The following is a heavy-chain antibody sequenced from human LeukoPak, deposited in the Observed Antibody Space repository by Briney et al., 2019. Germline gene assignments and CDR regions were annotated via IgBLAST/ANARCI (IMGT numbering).Heavy chain of an antibody. CDR2: IIPIFGTA. D-gene: IGHD3-9*01. J-gene: IGHJ4*02. Sequence: SVKVSCKASGGTFSSYAISWVRQAPGQGLKWMGGIIPIFGTANYAQKFQGRVTITADESTSTAYMELSSLRSEDTAVYYCALRYFDWLLYDDYWGQGTLVTVSS. CDR3: ALRYFDWLLYDDY. CDR1: GGTFSSYA. V-gene: IGHV1-69*13.